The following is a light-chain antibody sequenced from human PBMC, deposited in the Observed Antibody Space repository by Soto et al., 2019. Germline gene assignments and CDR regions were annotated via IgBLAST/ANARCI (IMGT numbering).Light chain of an antibody. CDR1: QSVSSSY. Sequence: EIVLTQSPGTLSLSPGEGATLSCRASQSVSSSYLAWYQQKPGQAPRLLIYGASSRATGIPDRFRGSGSGTEFTLTISGLQSEDFAVYYCQQYSNWPPYTFGQGTKVDI. CDR3: QQYSNWPPYT. V-gene: IGKV3-20*01. CDR2: GAS. J-gene: IGKJ2*01.